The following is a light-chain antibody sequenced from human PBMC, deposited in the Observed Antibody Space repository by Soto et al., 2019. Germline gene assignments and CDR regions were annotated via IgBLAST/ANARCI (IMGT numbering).Light chain of an antibody. J-gene: IGKJ4*01. CDR1: QDISNY. Sequence: DIQMTQSPSSLSASVGDRVTITCQASQDISNYLNWYQQKPGKAPKLLIYDASNLETGVPSRFSGSGSGTDFNLTIRSLQPEDIATYYCQQYDNLPPLFGGGTKVEIK. V-gene: IGKV1-33*01. CDR2: DAS. CDR3: QQYDNLPPL.